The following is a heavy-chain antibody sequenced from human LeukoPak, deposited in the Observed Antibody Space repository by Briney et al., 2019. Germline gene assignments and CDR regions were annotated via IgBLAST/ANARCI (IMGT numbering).Heavy chain of an antibody. Sequence: GRSLRLSCAASGFTFSSYGMHWVRQAPGKGLEWVAVISSDGNSKNYADSVRGRFTISRDNSKNTLYLQLNSLRDEDTAVYYCARDGQDYGDYFWYFDYWGQGTLVTVSS. V-gene: IGHV3-30*03. CDR1: GFTFSSYG. D-gene: IGHD4-17*01. J-gene: IGHJ4*02. CDR3: ARDGQDYGDYFWYFDY. CDR2: ISSDGNSK.